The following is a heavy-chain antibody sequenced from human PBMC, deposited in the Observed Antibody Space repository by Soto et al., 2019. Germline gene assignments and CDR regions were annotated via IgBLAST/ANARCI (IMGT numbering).Heavy chain of an antibody. CDR3: ARSPSYHYYFDY. J-gene: IGHJ4*02. V-gene: IGHV3-23*01. D-gene: IGHD5-18*01. CDR2: ISGSGGLT. CDR1: GFTFSSYA. Sequence: PGGSLRLSCAASGFTFSSYAINWVRQAPGKGLERVSSISGSGGLTYYADSVKGRFTISRDNSKNTLYLQMNSLRAEDTAVYYCARSPSYHYYFDYWGQGTLDTVSS.